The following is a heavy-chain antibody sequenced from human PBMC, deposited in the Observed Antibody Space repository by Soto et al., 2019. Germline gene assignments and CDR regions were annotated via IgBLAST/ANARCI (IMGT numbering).Heavy chain of an antibody. D-gene: IGHD3-10*01. J-gene: IGHJ6*02. CDR2: ISWNSGSI. Sequence: GGSLRGSCAASGFTFDDYAMHWVRQAPGKGLEWVSGISWNSGSIGYADSVKGRFTISRDNAKNSLYLQMNSLRAEDTALYYCAKANIWFGELLPPNYGMDVWGQGTTVTVSS. CDR3: AKANIWFGELLPPNYGMDV. CDR1: GFTFDDYA. V-gene: IGHV3-9*01.